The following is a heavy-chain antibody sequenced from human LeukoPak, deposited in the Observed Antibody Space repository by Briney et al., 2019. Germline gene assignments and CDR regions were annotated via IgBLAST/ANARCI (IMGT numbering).Heavy chain of an antibody. J-gene: IGHJ5*02. Sequence: SETLSLTCAVYGGSFSGYYWSWIRQPPGKGVEWIGYIYYSGSTYYNPSLKSRVTISVDTSKNQFSLKLSSVTAADTAVYYCARDRGYSYGYDSVGDHWFDPWGQGTLVTVSS. CDR2: IYYSGST. D-gene: IGHD5-18*01. V-gene: IGHV4-30-4*08. CDR3: ARDRGYSYGYDSVGDHWFDP. CDR1: GGSFSGYY.